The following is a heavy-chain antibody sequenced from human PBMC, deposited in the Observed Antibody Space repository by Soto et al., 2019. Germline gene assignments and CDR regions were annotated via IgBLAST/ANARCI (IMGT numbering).Heavy chain of an antibody. V-gene: IGHV3-74*01. D-gene: IGHD2-2*03. CDR3: ARESGYCSSTSCYPG. Sequence: PGGSLRLSCAASGFTFSSYWMHWVRQAPGKGLVWVSRINSDGSSTSYADSVKGRFTISRDNAKNTLYLQMNSLRAEDTAVYYCARESGYCSSTSCYPGWGQGTTVTVPS. CDR2: INSDGSST. J-gene: IGHJ6*02. CDR1: GFTFSSYW.